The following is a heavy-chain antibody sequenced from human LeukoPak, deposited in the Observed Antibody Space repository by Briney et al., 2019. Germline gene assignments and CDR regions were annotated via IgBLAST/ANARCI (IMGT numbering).Heavy chain of an antibody. J-gene: IGHJ3*02. V-gene: IGHV3-74*01. D-gene: IGHD3-9*01. CDR3: ARSQRYFDTSGYLI. Sequence: PGGSLRLSCAASGLSFSSYAMSWVRQAPGKGLVWVSRIDTDGIRTNYADSVNGRFTISRDNAKNILYLQMHSLRAEDTAVYYCARSQRYFDTSGYLIWGQGTMVTVSS. CDR2: IDTDGIRT. CDR1: GLSFSSYA.